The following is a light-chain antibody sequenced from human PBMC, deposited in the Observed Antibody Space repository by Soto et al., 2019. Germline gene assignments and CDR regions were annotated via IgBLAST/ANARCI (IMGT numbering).Light chain of an antibody. Sequence: EIVLTQSPGTLSLSPGERATLSCRASQSVSSSYLAWYQQKPGQAPRLLIYGASSRATGIPDRFSGSGSGTDFALTITRLEPEDFAGYCGQQYGSSRLPCGGGTKVEIK. CDR3: QQYGSSRLP. V-gene: IGKV3-20*01. CDR2: GAS. CDR1: QSVSSSY. J-gene: IGKJ4*01.